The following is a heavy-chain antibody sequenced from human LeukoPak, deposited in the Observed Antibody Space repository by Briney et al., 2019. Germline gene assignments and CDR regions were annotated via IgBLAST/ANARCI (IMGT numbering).Heavy chain of an antibody. D-gene: IGHD2/OR15-2a*01. CDR3: ARAPFTGDAFDI. J-gene: IGHJ3*02. CDR1: GGSIRGYY. Sequence: PSETLSLTCTVSGGSIRGYYWSWIRQPPGKGLEWIGYMYYSGSFNYNPSPKGRVTISGDTSKNHLSLNLIYVIAADTAVYYCARAPFTGDAFDIWGQGTMVTVSS. V-gene: IGHV4-59*13. CDR2: MYYSGSF.